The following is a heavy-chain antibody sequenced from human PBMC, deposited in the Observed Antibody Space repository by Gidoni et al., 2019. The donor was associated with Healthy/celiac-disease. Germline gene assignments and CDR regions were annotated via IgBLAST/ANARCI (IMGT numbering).Heavy chain of an antibody. D-gene: IGHD3-16*02. CDR1: GFTFSSYA. V-gene: IGHV3-23*01. J-gene: IGHJ4*02. Sequence: EVQLLVSGGGLVQPGGSLSLPCAASGFTFSSYALSWVRQAPGKGLEWVSDISGSGGRTYYADSVKGRFTISRENSKNTLYLQMNSLGAEDTAVYYCAKGYRPYWGQGTLVTVSS. CDR3: AKGYRPY. CDR2: ISGSGGRT.